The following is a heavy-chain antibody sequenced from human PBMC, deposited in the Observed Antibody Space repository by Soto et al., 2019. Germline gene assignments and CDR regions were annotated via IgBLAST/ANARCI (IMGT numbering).Heavy chain of an antibody. J-gene: IGHJ5*02. Sequence: GASVKVSCKASGYTFTRYGISWVRQAPGQGLECMGWISAYNGNTDYAQKFQGRVTMTTDTSTSTAYMELRSLRFDDTAVYYCARRGGAAAGSYNWFDPWGQGTLVTVSS. D-gene: IGHD6-13*01. CDR2: ISAYNGNT. V-gene: IGHV1-18*01. CDR3: ARRGGAAAGSYNWFDP. CDR1: GYTFTRYG.